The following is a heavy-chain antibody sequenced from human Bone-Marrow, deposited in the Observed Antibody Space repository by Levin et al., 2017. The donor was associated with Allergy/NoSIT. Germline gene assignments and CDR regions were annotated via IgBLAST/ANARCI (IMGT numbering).Heavy chain of an antibody. D-gene: IGHD6-13*01. CDR2: ISYDGSNK. CDR3: ARDPLLNSSSWYGIYNWFDP. J-gene: IGHJ5*02. CDR1: GFTFSSYA. V-gene: IGHV3-30-3*01. Sequence: GGSLRLSCAASGFTFSSYAMHWVRQAPGKGLEWVAVISYDGSNKYYADSVKGRFTISRDNSKNTLYLQMNSLRAEDTAVYYCARDPLLNSSSWYGIYNWFDPWGQGTLVTVSS.